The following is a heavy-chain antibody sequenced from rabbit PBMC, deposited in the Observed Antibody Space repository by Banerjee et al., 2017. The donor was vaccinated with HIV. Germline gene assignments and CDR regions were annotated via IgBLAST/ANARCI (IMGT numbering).Heavy chain of an antibody. CDR1: GFSFSSSYY. D-gene: IGHD8-1*01. J-gene: IGHJ4*01. CDR3: ARDDDGSSYNIIFNL. Sequence: QSLEESGGDLVKPGASLTLTCTASGFSFSSSYYMCWVRQAPGKGLEWIGCIFAGSTGSTYYASWAKGRFTISKTSSTTVTLQMTSLTAADTATYFCARDDDGSSYNIIFNLWGPGTLSPS. CDR2: IFAGSTGST. V-gene: IGHV1S40*01.